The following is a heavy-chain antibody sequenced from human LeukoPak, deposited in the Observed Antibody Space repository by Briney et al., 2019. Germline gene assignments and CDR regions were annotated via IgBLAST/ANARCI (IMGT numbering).Heavy chain of an antibody. CDR2: SNHSGST. D-gene: IGHD4-17*01. CDR1: GGSFSGYY. J-gene: IGHJ4*02. V-gene: IGHV4-34*01. CDR3: ARGGDYGDYEGQYYFDY. Sequence: SETLSLTCAVYGGSFSGYYWSLIRQPPWKGLEWIEESNHSGSTNYNPSLKSRVTISVDTSKNQFSLKLSSVTAADTAVYYCARGGDYGDYEGQYYFDYWGQGTLVTVSS.